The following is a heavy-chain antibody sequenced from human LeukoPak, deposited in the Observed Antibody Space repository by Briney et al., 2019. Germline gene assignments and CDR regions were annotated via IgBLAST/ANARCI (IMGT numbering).Heavy chain of an antibody. CDR3: ARDRGYYDSSGYYMDV. Sequence: PGGSLRLSCAASGFTFSSYSMNWVRQARGKGLEWVSSISSSSSYIYYADSVKGRFTISRDNAKNSLYLQMNSLRAEDTAVYYCARDRGYYDSSGYYMDVWGKGTTVTISS. V-gene: IGHV3-21*01. D-gene: IGHD3-22*01. CDR1: GFTFSSYS. J-gene: IGHJ6*03. CDR2: ISSSSSYI.